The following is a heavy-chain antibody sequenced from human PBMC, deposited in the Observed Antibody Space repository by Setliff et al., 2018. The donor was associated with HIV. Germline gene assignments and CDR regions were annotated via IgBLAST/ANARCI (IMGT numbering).Heavy chain of an antibody. V-gene: IGHV4-39*01. CDR3: ARHYGAVKSVVTVVAKYFPH. CDR2: IYYRGST. D-gene: IGHD2-21*02. CDR1: GGSIRGSSYY. Sequence: SETLSLTCNVSGGSIRGSSYYWGWIRQPPGKGLEWIGTIYYRGSTYYNPSLKSRVTISVDTSKNQFSLKLTSVTAADTAVYYCARHYGAVKSVVTVVAKYFPHWGQGTLVTVS. J-gene: IGHJ1*01.